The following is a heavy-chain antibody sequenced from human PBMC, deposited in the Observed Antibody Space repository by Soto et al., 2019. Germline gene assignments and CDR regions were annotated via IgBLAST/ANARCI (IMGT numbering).Heavy chain of an antibody. CDR3: AREKSDYYYMDV. V-gene: IGHV4-31*03. J-gene: IGHJ6*03. Sequence: SETLSLTCTVSGGSISSGGYYWSWIRQHPGKGLEWIGYIHYSGSTYYNPSLRGRVTISVDTSENQFSLKLSSVTAADTAVYYCAREKSDYYYMDVWGKGTTVTVSS. CDR1: GGSISSGGYY. CDR2: IHYSGST.